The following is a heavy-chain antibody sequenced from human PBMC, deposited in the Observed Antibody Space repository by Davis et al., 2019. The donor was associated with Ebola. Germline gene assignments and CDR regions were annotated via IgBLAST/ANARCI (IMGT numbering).Heavy chain of an antibody. CDR1: GVTFSSYA. Sequence: GESLKISCAASGVTFSSYAMSWVRQAPGKGLEWVSAISGSGSITYYADSVKGRFTISRDNSKNTLYLQMNSLRAEDTAIYYCAKGGYCSGGSCYLRNYYYYGMDVWGQGTTVTVSS. V-gene: IGHV3-23*01. D-gene: IGHD2-15*01. CDR3: AKGGYCSGGSCYLRNYYYYGMDV. J-gene: IGHJ6*02. CDR2: ISGSGSIT.